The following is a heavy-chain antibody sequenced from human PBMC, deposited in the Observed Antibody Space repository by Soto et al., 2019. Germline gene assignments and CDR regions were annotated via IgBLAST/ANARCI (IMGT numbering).Heavy chain of an antibody. CDR1: GGSFSGYY. D-gene: IGHD6-6*01. CDR2: INHSGST. J-gene: IGHJ4*02. V-gene: IGHV4-34*01. CDR3: ARGRGAWYSSSRFDY. Sequence: QVQLQQWGAGLLKPSETLSLTCAVYGGSFSGYYWSWIRQPPGKGLEWIGEINHSGSTNYNPSLKRRVTISVDTSKNQFSLKLSSVTAADTAVYYCARGRGAWYSSSRFDYWGQGTLVTVSS.